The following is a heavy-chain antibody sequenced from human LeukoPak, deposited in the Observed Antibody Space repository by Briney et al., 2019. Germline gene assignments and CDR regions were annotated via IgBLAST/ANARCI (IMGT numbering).Heavy chain of an antibody. Sequence: ASVKVSCKASGYTFTNYAVHWVRQAPGQRPEWMGRINPGDGDTKYSQNFQGRVTFARDTSANTAFMELSSLRSEDTAVYYCARRGIVGATCRFDPWGQGTLVTVSS. CDR1: GYTFTNYA. V-gene: IGHV1-3*01. CDR3: ARRGIVGATCRFDP. CDR2: INPGDGDT. J-gene: IGHJ5*02. D-gene: IGHD1-26*01.